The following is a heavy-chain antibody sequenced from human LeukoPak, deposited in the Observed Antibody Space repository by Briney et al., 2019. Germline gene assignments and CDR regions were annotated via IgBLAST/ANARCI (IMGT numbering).Heavy chain of an antibody. CDR3: ARVCSSTSCSNWFDP. J-gene: IGHJ5*02. D-gene: IGHD2-2*01. CDR1: GYTFTSYY. V-gene: IGHV1-2*02. CDR2: INPNSGGT. Sequence: ASVKVSCKASGYTFTSYYMHWVRQAPGQGLEWMGWINPNSGGTNYAQRFQGRGTMTRDTSISTAYMELSRLRSDDTAVYYCARVCSSTSCSNWFDPWGQGTLVTVSS.